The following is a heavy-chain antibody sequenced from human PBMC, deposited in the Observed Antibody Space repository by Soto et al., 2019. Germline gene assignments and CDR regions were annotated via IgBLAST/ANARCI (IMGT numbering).Heavy chain of an antibody. CDR3: VRGGTMALDY. D-gene: IGHD3-10*01. V-gene: IGHV3-53*01. CDR1: GFTVSSSY. Sequence: GGSLRLSCAASGFTVSSSYMSWVRQAPGKGLEWVSAIYRGGTIHYADSVKGRFTISRDNSKNTLYLQMNSLRADDTAVYDCVRGGTMALDYCGQGTLVAVSS. CDR2: IYRGGTI. J-gene: IGHJ4*02.